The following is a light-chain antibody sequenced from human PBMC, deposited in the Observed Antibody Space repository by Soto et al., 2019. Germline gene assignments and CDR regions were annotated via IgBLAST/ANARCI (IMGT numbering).Light chain of an antibody. CDR1: QGISSY. CDR2: AAS. J-gene: IGKJ1*01. Sequence: AIRMTQSPSSFSASTGDRVTITCRASQGISSYLAWYQQKPGKAPKLLIYAASTLQSGVPSRFSGSGSGTYFTLPISCLQSEDFATYYCQQYYSYPHTFGQGTKVEIK. CDR3: QQYYSYPHT. V-gene: IGKV1-8*01.